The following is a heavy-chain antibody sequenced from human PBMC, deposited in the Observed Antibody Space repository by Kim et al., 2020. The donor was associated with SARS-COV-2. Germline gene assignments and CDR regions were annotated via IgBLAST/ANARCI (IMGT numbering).Heavy chain of an antibody. D-gene: IGHD6-13*01. CDR2: INPNSGGT. CDR3: ARPGDIAAAGYLLEY. CDR1: GYTFTGYY. V-gene: IGHV1-2*02. Sequence: ASVKVSCKASGYTFTGYYMHWVRQAPGQGLEWMGWINPNSGGTNYAQKFQGRVTMTRDTSISTAYMELSRLRSDDTAVYYCARPGDIAAAGYLLEYWGQGTLVTVSS. J-gene: IGHJ4*02.